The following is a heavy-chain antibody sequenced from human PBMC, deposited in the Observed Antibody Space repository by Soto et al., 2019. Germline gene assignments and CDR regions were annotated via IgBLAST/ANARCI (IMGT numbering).Heavy chain of an antibody. CDR2: SSGANGAT. CDR1: GYTFSSYG. V-gene: IGHV1-18*01. D-gene: IGHD3-3*01. J-gene: IGHJ6*02. Sequence: QLVQSRPELKKPGASVRVSCTASGYTFSSYGISWVRQAPGQGVEWMAGSSGANGATNYATNFQGRLTMTTDTSKSTVYMELRSLRSDDTAVYYCARYDGRKDYGLAVWGQGTPVTVSS. CDR3: ARYDGRKDYGLAV.